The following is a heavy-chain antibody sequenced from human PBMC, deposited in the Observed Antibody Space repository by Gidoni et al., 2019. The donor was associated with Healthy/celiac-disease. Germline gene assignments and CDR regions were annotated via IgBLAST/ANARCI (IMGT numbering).Heavy chain of an antibody. Sequence: QVQLQASGPGLVKPSETLSPTCTVSGGSTSSYYWSWIRQPPGKGLEWIGYIYYSGSTNYNPSLKSRVTISVDTSKNQFSLKLSSVTAADTAVYYCARQGIGYSSSWYSFDYWGQGTLVTVSS. CDR3: ARQGIGYSSSWYSFDY. CDR1: GGSTSSYY. J-gene: IGHJ4*02. CDR2: IYYSGST. V-gene: IGHV4-59*08. D-gene: IGHD6-13*01.